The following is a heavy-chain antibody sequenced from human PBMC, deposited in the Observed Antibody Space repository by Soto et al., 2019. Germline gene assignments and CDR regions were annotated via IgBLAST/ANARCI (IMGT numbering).Heavy chain of an antibody. J-gene: IGHJ6*01. CDR1: RFTLSSYR. D-gene: IGHD2-2*01. Sequence: PERSLRFSCAASRFTLSSYRMHRLRQAPGKRLEWVAVIWYDGSNKYYADSVKGRFTISRDNSKNTLCLQSNSLRAQDTAVYYCARDKYLGVVVPAAIPYGMDVWGKRATGTVSS. V-gene: IGHV3-33*01. CDR3: ARDKYLGVVVPAAIPYGMDV. CDR2: IWYDGSNK.